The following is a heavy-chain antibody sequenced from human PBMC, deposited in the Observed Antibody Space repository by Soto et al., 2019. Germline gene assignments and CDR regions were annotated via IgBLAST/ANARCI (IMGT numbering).Heavy chain of an antibody. Sequence: GSLRLSCAASGFTFSSYSMNWVRQAPGKGLEGVSYISSSSTIYYADSVKGRFTISRDNAKNSLYLQMNSLRDEDTAVYYCARDQLQYSSSWYSPKTYLDYWGQGTLVTVSS. CDR2: ISSSSTI. CDR3: ARDQLQYSSSWYSPKTYLDY. J-gene: IGHJ4*02. V-gene: IGHV3-48*02. CDR1: GFTFSSYS. D-gene: IGHD6-13*01.